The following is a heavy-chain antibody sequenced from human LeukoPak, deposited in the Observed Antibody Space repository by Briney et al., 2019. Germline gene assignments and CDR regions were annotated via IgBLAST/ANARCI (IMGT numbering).Heavy chain of an antibody. CDR2: IYTSGST. D-gene: IGHD3-10*01. V-gene: IGHV4-4*07. Sequence: KPSETLSLTCTVSGGSISSYYWSWIRQPAGKGLEWIGRIYTSGSTNYNPSLKSRVTMSVDTSKNQFSLKLISVTAADTALYYCARVFDSGSQAYFYYMDVWGKGTTVTISS. J-gene: IGHJ6*03. CDR1: GGSISSYY. CDR3: ARVFDSGSQAYFYYMDV.